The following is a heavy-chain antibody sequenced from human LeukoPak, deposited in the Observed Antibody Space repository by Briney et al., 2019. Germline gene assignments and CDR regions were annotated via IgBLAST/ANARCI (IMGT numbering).Heavy chain of an antibody. D-gene: IGHD3-10*01. CDR3: ARSDGYGLVGI. CDR2: IYSSGRS. CDR1: GASINSGSNY. Sequence: SETLSLTCMGSGASINSGSNYWGCTRQPPGKTLEWIGCIYSSGRSYYNPSRKSRVIIMNETPKKHFFLTHSPGAAADTACVYCARSDGYGLVGIWGQGTMVTVSS. V-gene: IGHV4-39*07. J-gene: IGHJ3*02.